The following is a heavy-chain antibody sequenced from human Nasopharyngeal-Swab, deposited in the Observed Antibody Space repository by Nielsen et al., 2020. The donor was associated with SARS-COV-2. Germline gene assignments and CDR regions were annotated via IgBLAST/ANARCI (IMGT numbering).Heavy chain of an antibody. D-gene: IGHD2-15*01. CDR1: GFTFSSYG. Sequence: GGSLRLSCAASGFTFSSYGMHWVRQAPGKGLEWVAVISYDGSNKYYADSVKGRFTISRDNSKNTLYLQMNSLRAEDTAVYYCARDPLGFLYYYYGMDVWGQGTTVTVSS. CDR2: ISYDGSNK. V-gene: IGHV3-30*03. CDR3: ARDPLGFLYYYYGMDV. J-gene: IGHJ6*02.